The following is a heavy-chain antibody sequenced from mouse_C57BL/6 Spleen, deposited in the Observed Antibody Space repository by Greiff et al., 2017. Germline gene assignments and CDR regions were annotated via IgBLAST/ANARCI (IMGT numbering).Heavy chain of an antibody. V-gene: IGHV3-6*01. CDR3: ASGGTVVEKDFDY. J-gene: IGHJ2*01. CDR2: ISYDGSN. Sequence: EVKLQQSGPGLVKPSQSLSLTCSVTGYSITSGYYWNWIRQFPGNKLEWMGYISYDGSNNYNPSLKNRISITRDTSKNQFFLKLNSVTTEDTATYYCASGGTVVEKDFDYWGQGTTLTVSS. CDR1: GYSITSGYY. D-gene: IGHD1-1*01.